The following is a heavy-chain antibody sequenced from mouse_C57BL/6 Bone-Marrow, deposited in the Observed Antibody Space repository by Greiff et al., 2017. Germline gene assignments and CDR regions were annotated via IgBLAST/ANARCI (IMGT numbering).Heavy chain of an antibody. CDR3: ARVVLTGFAY. CDR2: IYPGSGNT. V-gene: IGHV1-76*01. Sequence: QVQLQQSGAELVRPGASVKLSCKASGYTFTDYYINWVKQRPGQGLEWIARIYPGSGNTYYNEKFQGKATLTAEKSSSTAYMQLSSLTSEDSAVYFCARVVLTGFAYWGQGTLVTVSA. CDR1: GYTFTDYY. D-gene: IGHD4-1*01. J-gene: IGHJ3*01.